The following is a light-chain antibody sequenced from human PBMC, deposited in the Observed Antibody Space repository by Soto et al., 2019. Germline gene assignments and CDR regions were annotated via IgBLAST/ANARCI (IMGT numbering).Light chain of an antibody. CDR2: DAS. CDR3: QQYDTLPIT. V-gene: IGKV1-33*01. CDR1: QDISNY. J-gene: IGKJ5*01. Sequence: DIQMTQSPSSLSASVGDRVTITCQASQDISNYLNWYQQQPGKAPKLLIYDASNLETGVPSRFSGSGSGTYFTFTISSLQPEDIATYYCQQYDTLPITFGQGTRLEIK.